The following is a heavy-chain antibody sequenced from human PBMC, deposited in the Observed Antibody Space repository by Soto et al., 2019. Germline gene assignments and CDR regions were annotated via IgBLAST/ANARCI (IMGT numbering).Heavy chain of an antibody. CDR1: GGSISSNSYY. CDR2: IYYSGGT. CDR3: ARRGSSSWYGY. D-gene: IGHD6-13*01. Sequence: QLQLQESGPGLVKPSETLSLTCTVSGGSISSNSYYWGWIRQPPGKGLEWIGSIYYSGGTSYNPALKSRVTISVATSKNQFSLKVSSVTAADTAVYYCARRGSSSWYGYWGQGTLVTVSS. J-gene: IGHJ4*02. V-gene: IGHV4-39*01.